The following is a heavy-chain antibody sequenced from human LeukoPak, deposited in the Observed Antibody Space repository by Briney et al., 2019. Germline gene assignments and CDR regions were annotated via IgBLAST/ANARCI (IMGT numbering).Heavy chain of an antibody. CDR1: GASIGSSYYY. V-gene: IGHV4-39*07. J-gene: IGHJ4*02. D-gene: IGHD6-19*01. CDR3: ARSSGWTPFDY. CDR2: IYTSGST. Sequence: SETLSLTCTVSGASIGSSYYYWGWIRQPPGKGLEWIGRIYTSGSTNYNPSLKSRVTMSVDTSKNQFSLKLSSVTAADTAVYYCARSSGWTPFDYWGQGTLVTVSS.